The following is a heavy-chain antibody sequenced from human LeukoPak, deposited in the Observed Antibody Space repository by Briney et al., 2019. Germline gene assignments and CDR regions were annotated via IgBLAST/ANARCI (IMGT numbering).Heavy chain of an antibody. D-gene: IGHD3-16*01. Sequence: GGSLRLSCAADSAFSFNTYSWIRQTPGKGLEWVAKMKEGGSATYYVDSVQGRFTISRDNAKNSLYLQMSSLKVEDTAVYYCARGGASHFESWGQGTLVTVST. J-gene: IGHJ4*02. V-gene: IGHV3-7*04. CDR3: ARGGASHFES. CDR2: MKEGGSAT. CDR1: AFSFNTYS.